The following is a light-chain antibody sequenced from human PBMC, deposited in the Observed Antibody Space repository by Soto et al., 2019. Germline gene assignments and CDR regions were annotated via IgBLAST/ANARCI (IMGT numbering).Light chain of an antibody. CDR1: QDISSH. V-gene: IGKV1-9*01. CDR3: QQVKTYPLT. Sequence: DIQLTQSPSFLSASVGDRVTITCRASQDISSHLAWYQQKPGKAPKLLIYAASTLQSGVRSGFGGSGSGTEFTLTITSLQPEDFATYYCQQVKTYPLTFGGGTKVEIK. CDR2: AAS. J-gene: IGKJ4*01.